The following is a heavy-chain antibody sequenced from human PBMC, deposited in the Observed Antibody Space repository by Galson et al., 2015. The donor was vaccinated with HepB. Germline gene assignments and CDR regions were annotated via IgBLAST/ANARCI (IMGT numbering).Heavy chain of an antibody. D-gene: IGHD4-17*01. V-gene: IGHV4-39*01. CDR2: VYHSGTT. CDR3: TKRGYGDYFNWLDP. Sequence: ETLSLTCAVSGVSINTVSYYWVWIRRPPGKGLEWIGHVYHSGTTDYNPSLKSRVSIAVDTSKNLFSLRLTSVTAADTAVYFCTKRGYGDYFNWLDPWGQGTQVTVSS. J-gene: IGHJ5*02. CDR1: GVSINTVSYY.